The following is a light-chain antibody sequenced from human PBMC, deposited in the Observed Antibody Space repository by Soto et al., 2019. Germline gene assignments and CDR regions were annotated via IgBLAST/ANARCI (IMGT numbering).Light chain of an antibody. Sequence: QSALTQPASVSGSPGQSITISCTGTSSDIGGYNYVSWYQQHPGKAPKLMIYDVSNRPSGISNRFSGSKSGNTASLTISGLQADDEADYYCRSYTTGSTLVVFGGGTKLTVL. CDR3: RSYTTGSTLVV. CDR2: DVS. CDR1: SSDIGGYNY. J-gene: IGLJ2*01. V-gene: IGLV2-14*01.